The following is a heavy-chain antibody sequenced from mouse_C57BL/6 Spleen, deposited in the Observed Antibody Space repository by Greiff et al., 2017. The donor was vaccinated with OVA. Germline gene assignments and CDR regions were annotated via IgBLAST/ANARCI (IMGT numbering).Heavy chain of an antibody. J-gene: IGHJ4*01. CDR2: IYPGDGDT. D-gene: IGHD1-1*01. CDR3: AGSSYLYAMDY. CDR1: GYAFSSSW. Sequence: QVQLQQSGPELVKPGASVKISCKASGYAFSSSWMNWVKQRPGKGLEWIGRIYPGDGDTNYNGKFKGKATLTADKSSSTAYMQLSSLTSEDSAVYFCAGSSYLYAMDYWGQGTSVTVSS. V-gene: IGHV1-82*01.